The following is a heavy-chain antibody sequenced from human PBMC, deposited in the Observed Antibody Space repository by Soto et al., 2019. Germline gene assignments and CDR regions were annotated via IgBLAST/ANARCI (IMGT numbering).Heavy chain of an antibody. Sequence: KTSQTLSLTCTVSGGSTNSRSDYWGWIRQPPGKRLEWIGSVYYSGSTHDNPSLQSRVTIYVDTSRKQYSLYLISDTAAYTAVYFCARQPRGPGYGERDLYLNYWGQGTLVTVSS. V-gene: IGHV4-39*01. CDR1: GGSTNSRSDY. J-gene: IGHJ4*02. CDR3: ARQPRGPGYGERDLYLNY. CDR2: VYYSGST. D-gene: IGHD3-16*01.